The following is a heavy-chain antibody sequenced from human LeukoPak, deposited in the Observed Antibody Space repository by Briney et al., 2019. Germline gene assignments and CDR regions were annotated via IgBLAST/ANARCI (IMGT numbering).Heavy chain of an antibody. Sequence: SETLSLTCTVSGGSISSSSYYWGWIRQPPGKGLEWIGYIYYSGSTNYNPSLKSRVTISVDTSKNQFSLKLSSVTAADTAVYYCARSVDTSAFDIWGQGTMVTVSS. CDR3: ARSVDTSAFDI. V-gene: IGHV4-61*05. CDR1: GGSISSSSYY. CDR2: IYYSGST. J-gene: IGHJ3*02. D-gene: IGHD5-18*01.